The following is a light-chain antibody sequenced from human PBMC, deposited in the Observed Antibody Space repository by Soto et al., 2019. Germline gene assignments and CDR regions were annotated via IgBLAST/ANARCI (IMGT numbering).Light chain of an antibody. CDR2: LGS. Sequence: DIVMTQSPLSLPVTPGEPSSISCRSSHSVLHSNGYNYLDWYLQKPGQSPQLLIYLGSNRASGVPDRFSGSGSGTDFTLKISRVEAEDVGVYYCMQALQTPLTFGGGTKV. CDR1: HSVLHSNGYNY. V-gene: IGKV2-28*01. J-gene: IGKJ4*01. CDR3: MQALQTPLT.